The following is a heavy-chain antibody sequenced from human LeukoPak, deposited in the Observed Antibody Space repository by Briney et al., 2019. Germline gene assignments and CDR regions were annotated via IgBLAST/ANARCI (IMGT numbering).Heavy chain of an antibody. CDR1: GVTFSSYE. D-gene: IGHD4-23*01. Sequence: GGSLRLSCAASGVTFSSYEVNWVRQAPGKGLEWVSYISSSGTTIYYADSVKGRFTISRDNAKNSLYLQMNSLRAEDTAVYYCARAYAGTLFYWGQGTLVTVSS. V-gene: IGHV3-48*03. CDR2: ISSSGTTI. J-gene: IGHJ4*02. CDR3: ARAYAGTLFY.